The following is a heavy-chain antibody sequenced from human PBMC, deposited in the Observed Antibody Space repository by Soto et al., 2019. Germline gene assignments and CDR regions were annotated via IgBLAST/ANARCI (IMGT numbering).Heavy chain of an antibody. Sequence: SQTLSLTCAISGDSVSSNSAAWNWIRQSPSRGLEWLGRTYYRSKWYNDYAVSVKSRITINPDTSKNQFSLQLNSVTPEDTAVYYCARVEVITIFGLVRFYYGMDVSGQGPTVTVSS. D-gene: IGHD3-3*01. CDR1: GDSVSSNSAA. CDR2: TYYRSKWYN. V-gene: IGHV6-1*01. CDR3: ARVEVITIFGLVRFYYGMDV. J-gene: IGHJ6*02.